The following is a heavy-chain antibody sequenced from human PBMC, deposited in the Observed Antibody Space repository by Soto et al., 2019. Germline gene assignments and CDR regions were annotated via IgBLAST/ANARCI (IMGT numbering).Heavy chain of an antibody. V-gene: IGHV3-23*01. J-gene: IGHJ4*02. D-gene: IGHD6-19*01. Sequence: EVQLLESGGGLVQPGGSLRLSCAASGFTFSSYAMSWVRQAPGQGLEWVSAISGSGGSPYYADSVKGRFTISRDNSTDTLYLQVNSLGAEDTAVYYGAKDRVNDSGWFLDYGGQGTLVTVSS. CDR1: GFTFSSYA. CDR2: ISGSGGSP. CDR3: AKDRVNDSGWFLDY.